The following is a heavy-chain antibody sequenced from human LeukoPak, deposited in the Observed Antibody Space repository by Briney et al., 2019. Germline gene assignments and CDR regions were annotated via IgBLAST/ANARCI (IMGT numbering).Heavy chain of an antibody. D-gene: IGHD3-3*01. CDR2: IKQDGSKT. Sequence: PGGSLRLSCAASGFTFSSYGMSWVRQAPGKGLEWVANIKQDGSKTYYVDSVKGRFTIARDNAKNSLYLQMNSLRAEDTAVYYCASVPPTYDFWSGYYMYYYMDVWGKGTTVTVSS. V-gene: IGHV3-7*01. CDR3: ASVPPTYDFWSGYYMYYYMDV. CDR1: GFTFSSYG. J-gene: IGHJ6*03.